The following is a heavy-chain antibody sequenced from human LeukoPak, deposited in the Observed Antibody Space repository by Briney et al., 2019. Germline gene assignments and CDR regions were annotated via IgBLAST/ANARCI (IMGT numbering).Heavy chain of an antibody. CDR2: ISGSGGST. D-gene: IGHD2-21*02. J-gene: IGHJ4*02. CDR3: ARAGYCGGDCYFRYYFDY. V-gene: IGHV3-23*01. Sequence: PGGSLRLSCAASGFTFSSYAMSWVRQAPGKGLEWVSAISGSGGSTYYADSVKGRFTISRDNSKNTLYLQMNSLRAEDTAVYYCARAGYCGGDCYFRYYFDYWGQGTLVTVSS. CDR1: GFTFSSYA.